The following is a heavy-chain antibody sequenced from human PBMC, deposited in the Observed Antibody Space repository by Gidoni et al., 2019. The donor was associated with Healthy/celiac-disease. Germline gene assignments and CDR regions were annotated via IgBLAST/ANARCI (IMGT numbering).Heavy chain of an antibody. V-gene: IGHV1-3*01. J-gene: IGHJ4*02. CDR2: INAGNGNT. CDR1: GDTCTSYA. Sequence: QVQRAQSGAEVKKPGASAKVACKASGDTCTSYAMHWVRQAPGQRLEWMGLINAGNGNTKYSQKFQGRVTLPRDTSASTAYMGLSSLSSEDTAVYYCASVVYSSGWGDFDYWGQGTLVTVSS. D-gene: IGHD6-19*01. CDR3: ASVVYSSGWGDFDY.